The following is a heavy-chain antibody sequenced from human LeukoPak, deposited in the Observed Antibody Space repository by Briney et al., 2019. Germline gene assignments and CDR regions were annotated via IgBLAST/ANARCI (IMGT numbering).Heavy chain of an antibody. CDR2: IYTSGST. V-gene: IGHV4-61*02. CDR1: GGSISSGSYY. Sequence: PSETLSLTCTVSGGSISSGSYYWSWIRQPAGKGLEWIGRIYTSGSTNYNPSLKSRVTISVDRSKNQFSLKLSSVTAADTAVYYCASVTIFGVVITGNDAFDIWGQGTMVTVSS. J-gene: IGHJ3*02. D-gene: IGHD3-3*01. CDR3: ASVTIFGVVITGNDAFDI.